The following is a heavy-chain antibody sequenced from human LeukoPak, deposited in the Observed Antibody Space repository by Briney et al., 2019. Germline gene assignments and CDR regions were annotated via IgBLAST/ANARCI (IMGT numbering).Heavy chain of an antibody. Sequence: GESLKISCKGSGYSFTSYRIGWVRQMPGKGLEWMGIIYPGDSDTRYSPSFQGQVTISADKSISTAYLQWSSLKASDTAMYYCARQLCSGGSCYDWFDPWGQGTLVTVSS. J-gene: IGHJ5*02. CDR3: ARQLCSGGSCYDWFDP. V-gene: IGHV5-51*01. CDR2: IYPGDSDT. D-gene: IGHD2-15*01. CDR1: GYSFTSYR.